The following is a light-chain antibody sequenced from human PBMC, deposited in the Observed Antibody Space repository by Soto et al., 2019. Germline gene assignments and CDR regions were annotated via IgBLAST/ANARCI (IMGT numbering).Light chain of an antibody. CDR1: SSNIGNYY. V-gene: IGLV1-51*01. CDR3: SSYTSTSTYV. Sequence: QSVLTQPPSVSAAPGQKVTISCSGSSSNIGNYYVSWYQQFPGTAPKLLIYDNNMRPSGIPDRFSGSKSGTSATLGITGLQTGDEADYYCSSYTSTSTYVFGTGTKVTVL. CDR2: DNN. J-gene: IGLJ1*01.